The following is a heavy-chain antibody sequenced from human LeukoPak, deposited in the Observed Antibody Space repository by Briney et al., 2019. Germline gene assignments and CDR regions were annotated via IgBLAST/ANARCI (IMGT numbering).Heavy chain of an antibody. J-gene: IGHJ6*02. D-gene: IGHD3-22*01. CDR1: GYTFTGYY. CDR2: INPNSGGT. V-gene: IGHV1-2*06. Sequence: ASVKVSCKVSGYTFTGYYLHWVRQAPGQGLEWMGRINPNSGGTNYAQKFQGRVTMTRDTSISTAYMELSRLRSDDTAVYYCARVGDSSGYYSYYGMDVWGQGTTVTVSS. CDR3: ARVGDSSGYYSYYGMDV.